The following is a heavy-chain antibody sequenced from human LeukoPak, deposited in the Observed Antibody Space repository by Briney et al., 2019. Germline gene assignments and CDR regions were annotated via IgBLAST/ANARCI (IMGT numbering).Heavy chain of an antibody. CDR2: ISAYNGNT. CDR1: GYTFTSYG. J-gene: IGHJ6*02. V-gene: IGHV1-18*01. D-gene: IGHD1-14*01. CDR3: ARTENYYYGMDV. Sequence: ASVKVSFKASGYTFTSYGISWVRQAPGRGLEWMGWISAYNGNTNYAQKLQGRVTMTTDTSTSTAYMELRSLRSDDTAVYYCARTENYYYGMDVWGQGTTVTVSS.